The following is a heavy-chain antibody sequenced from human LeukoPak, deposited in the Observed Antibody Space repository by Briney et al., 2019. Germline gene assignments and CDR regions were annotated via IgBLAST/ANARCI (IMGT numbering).Heavy chain of an antibody. Sequence: ASVKVSCKVSGYTLTELSMHWVRQAPGKGLEWMGGFDPEDGETIYAQKFQGRVTVTEDTFTDTAYMELSSLRSEDTAVYYCATAIPPGSGWSIDYWGQGTLVTVSS. CDR3: ATAIPPGSGWSIDY. CDR2: FDPEDGET. CDR1: GYTLTELS. J-gene: IGHJ4*02. V-gene: IGHV1-24*01. D-gene: IGHD6-19*01.